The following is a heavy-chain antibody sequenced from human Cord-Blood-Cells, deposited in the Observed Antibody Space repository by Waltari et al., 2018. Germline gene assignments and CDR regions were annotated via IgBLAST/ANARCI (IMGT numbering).Heavy chain of an antibody. D-gene: IGHD3-10*01. CDR1: GYTFTSYY. V-gene: IGHV1-46*01. Sequence: QVPLVHSGAEVKKPGASVKVSCTASGYTFTSYYTHWVRQAPGQGLEWMGIINPSAGSTSYAQKCQSRVTMTRDTSTSTVYMELSSLRSEDTAVYYCARAPYYYGSGSPFDYWGQGTLVTVSS. CDR3: ARAPYYYGSGSPFDY. J-gene: IGHJ4*02. CDR2: INPSAGST.